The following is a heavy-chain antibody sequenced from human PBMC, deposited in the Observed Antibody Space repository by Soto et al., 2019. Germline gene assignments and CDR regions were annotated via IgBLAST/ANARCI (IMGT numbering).Heavy chain of an antibody. J-gene: IGHJ4*02. CDR3: ARRYGSAIDY. D-gene: IGHD1-26*01. V-gene: IGHV4-59*08. Sequence: ASETLSLTCTVSGDSITSYNWNWLRQPPGKALEWIGYIYYSGSTNYNPSLKSRVTISVDTSKNQFSLKLSSVTAADTAVYYCARRYGSAIDYWGQGTLVTVSS. CDR1: GDSITSYN. CDR2: IYYSGST.